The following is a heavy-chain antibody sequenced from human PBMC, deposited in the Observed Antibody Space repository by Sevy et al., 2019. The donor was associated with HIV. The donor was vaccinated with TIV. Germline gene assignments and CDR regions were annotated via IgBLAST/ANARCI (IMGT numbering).Heavy chain of an antibody. CDR1: GFAFSSHA. V-gene: IGHV3-7*01. CDR2: IKQDGSEK. Sequence: GGSLRLSCAASGFAFSSHAMHWVRQAPGKGLEWVANIKQDGSEKYYVHSVKGRFTISRDNAKNSLYLQMNSLRAEDTAVYYCAREIGGGNSFWGQGTLVTVSS. J-gene: IGHJ4*02. CDR3: AREIGGGNSF. D-gene: IGHD1-1*01.